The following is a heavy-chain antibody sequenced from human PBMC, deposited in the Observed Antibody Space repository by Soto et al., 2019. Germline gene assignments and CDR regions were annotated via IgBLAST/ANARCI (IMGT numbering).Heavy chain of an antibody. CDR3: ARDVCSSTSCYTGG. CDR1: GFPCITHY. Sequence: GGSLRLSCAASGFPCITHYMDWVRQATGKGLVWVSRINSDGSTTNYADSVKGRFTISRDNAKSTLYLQMTSLRAEDTAVYYCARDVCSSTSCYTGGWGQGTLVTVSS. J-gene: IGHJ4*02. CDR2: INSDGSTT. D-gene: IGHD2-2*02. V-gene: IGHV3-74*01.